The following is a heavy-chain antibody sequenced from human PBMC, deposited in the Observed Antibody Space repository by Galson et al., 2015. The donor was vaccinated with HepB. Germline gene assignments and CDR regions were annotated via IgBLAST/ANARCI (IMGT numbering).Heavy chain of an antibody. J-gene: IGHJ4*02. D-gene: IGHD6-19*01. CDR1: GYIFTSYD. CDR2: TNPNSGNA. CDR3: ARVGAWSHFDF. Sequence: SVKVSCKASGYIFTSYDINWVRQATGQGLEWMGWTNPNSGNAGYAQKFQGRVTMTRDISTSTAYMELSSLRFDDTAVYYCARVGAWSHFDFWGQGTLVTVPP. V-gene: IGHV1-8*01.